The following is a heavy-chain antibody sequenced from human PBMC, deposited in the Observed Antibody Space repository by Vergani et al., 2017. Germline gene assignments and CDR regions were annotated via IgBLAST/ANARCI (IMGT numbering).Heavy chain of an antibody. CDR3: ARGGRVWGGAFDI. CDR2: ISSSSSTI. J-gene: IGHJ3*02. Sequence: EVQLVESGGGLVQPGGSLRLSCAASGFTFSSYSMNWVRQAPGKGLEWVSYISSSSSTIYYADSVKGRFTISRDNAKNSLYLQMNSLRAEDTAVYYCARGGRVWGGAFDIWGQGTMVTVSS. V-gene: IGHV3-48*01. D-gene: IGHD3-16*01. CDR1: GFTFSSYS.